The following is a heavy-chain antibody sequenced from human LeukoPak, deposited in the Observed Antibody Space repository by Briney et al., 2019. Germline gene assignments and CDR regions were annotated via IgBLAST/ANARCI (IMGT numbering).Heavy chain of an antibody. CDR2: IYYSGST. D-gene: IGHD2-2*01. CDR3: ATRCGYTSCPDY. J-gene: IGHJ4*02. Sequence: KTSETLSLTCTVSGGSISSSSYYWGWIRQPPGKGLEWIGSIYYSGSTYYNPSLKSRVTISVDTSKNQFSLKLSSVTAADTAVYYCATRCGYTSCPDYWGQGTLVTVSS. CDR1: GGSISSSSYY. V-gene: IGHV4-39*01.